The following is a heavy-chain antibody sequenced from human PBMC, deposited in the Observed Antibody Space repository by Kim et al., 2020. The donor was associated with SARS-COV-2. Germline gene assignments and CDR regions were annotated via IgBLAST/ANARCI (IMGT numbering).Heavy chain of an antibody. Sequence: SETLSLTCAVYGGSFSGYYWSWIRQPPGKGLEWIGEINHSGSTNYNPSLKSRVTISVDTSKNQFSLKLSSVTAADTAVYYCARLPVGNWGLRFDYWGQGTLVTVSS. CDR2: INHSGST. J-gene: IGHJ4*02. CDR3: ARLPVGNWGLRFDY. CDR1: GGSFSGYY. V-gene: IGHV4-34*01. D-gene: IGHD7-27*01.